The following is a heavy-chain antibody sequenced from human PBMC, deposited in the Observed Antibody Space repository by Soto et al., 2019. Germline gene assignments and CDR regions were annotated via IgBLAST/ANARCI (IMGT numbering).Heavy chain of an antibody. CDR3: ARSPLVPAAPYYYYGMDV. V-gene: IGHV1-69*12. D-gene: IGHD2-2*01. Sequence: QVQLVQSGAEVKKPGSSVKVSCKASGGTFSSYAISWVRQAPGQGLEWMGGIIPIFGTANYAQKFQGRVTITADESKRTAYMELSSLRSEDTAVYYCARSPLVPAAPYYYYGMDVWGQGTTVTVSS. CDR1: GGTFSSYA. J-gene: IGHJ6*02. CDR2: IIPIFGTA.